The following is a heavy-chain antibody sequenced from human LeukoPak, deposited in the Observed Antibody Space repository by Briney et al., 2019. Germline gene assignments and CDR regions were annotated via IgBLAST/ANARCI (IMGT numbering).Heavy chain of an antibody. Sequence: PSETLSLTCAVYGGSFSGYYWSWIRPPPGKGLEWIGEINHSGSTNYNPSLKSRVTISVDTSKNQFSLKLSSVTAADTAVYYCARASIAATGPWGQGTLVTVSS. V-gene: IGHV4-34*01. CDR2: INHSGST. CDR3: ARASIAATGP. J-gene: IGHJ5*02. CDR1: GGSFSGYY. D-gene: IGHD6-13*01.